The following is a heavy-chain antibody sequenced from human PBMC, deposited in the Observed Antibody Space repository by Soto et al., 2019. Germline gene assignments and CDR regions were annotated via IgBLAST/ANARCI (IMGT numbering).Heavy chain of an antibody. D-gene: IGHD3-10*01. J-gene: IGHJ4*02. Sequence: PSETLSLTCTVSGGSISSSSYYWGWIRQPPGKGLEWIGSIYYSGSTYYNPSLKSRVTISVDTSKNQFSLKLSSVTAADTAVYYCASQRITMGVYFDYWGQGTLVTVSS. V-gene: IGHV4-39*01. CDR1: GGSISSSSYY. CDR2: IYYSGST. CDR3: ASQRITMGVYFDY.